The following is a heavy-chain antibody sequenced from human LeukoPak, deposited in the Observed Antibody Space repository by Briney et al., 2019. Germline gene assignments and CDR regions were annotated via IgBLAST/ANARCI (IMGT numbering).Heavy chain of an antibody. CDR1: GFTFSSYG. D-gene: IGHD6-13*01. V-gene: IGHV3-30*02. CDR3: ARPGGLAAAGASSDFEY. CDR2: IRYDGSNK. J-gene: IGHJ4*02. Sequence: GGSLRLSCAASGFTFSSYGMHWVRQAPGKGLEWVAFIRYDGSNKYYADSVKGRFTISRDNAKSSVYLQMNSLRAEDTAVYYCARPGGLAAAGASSDFEYWGQGTLVTVSS.